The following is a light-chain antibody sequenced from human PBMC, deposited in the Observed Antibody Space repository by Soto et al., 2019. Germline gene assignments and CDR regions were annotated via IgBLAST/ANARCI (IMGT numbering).Light chain of an antibody. CDR2: DAS. CDR3: QQYGSSLST. Sequence: EIVLTQSPGTLSLFPGERATLSCRASQSVSSSYLAWYQQKPGQAPRLLIYDASSRATGIPDRFSGSGSGTDFTLTISRLEPEDFAVYYCQQYGSSLSTFGPGTKVDIK. CDR1: QSVSSSY. V-gene: IGKV3-20*01. J-gene: IGKJ3*01.